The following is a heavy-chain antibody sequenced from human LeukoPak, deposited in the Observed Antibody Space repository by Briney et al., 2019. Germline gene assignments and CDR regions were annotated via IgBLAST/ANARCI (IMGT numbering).Heavy chain of an antibody. J-gene: IGHJ5*02. CDR2: INHSGSN. CDR3: ARKSIAARRSAFDP. V-gene: IGHV4-34*01. D-gene: IGHD6-6*01. Sequence: SETLSLTCAVYGGSFSGYYWSWIRQPPGKGLEWIGEINHSGSNNYNPSLKSRVTISVDTSKNQFSLKLSSVTAADTAVYYCARKSIAARRSAFDPWGQGTLVTVSS. CDR1: GGSFSGYY.